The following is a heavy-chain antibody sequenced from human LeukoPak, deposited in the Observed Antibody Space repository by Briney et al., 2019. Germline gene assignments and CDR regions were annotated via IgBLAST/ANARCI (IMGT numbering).Heavy chain of an antibody. D-gene: IGHD2-2*01. CDR3: ARNARVKTYCSSTSCSYFDY. J-gene: IGHJ4*02. CDR2: ISAYNGNT. CDR1: GYTFTSYG. V-gene: IGHV1-18*01. Sequence: ASVKVSCKASGYTFTSYGISWVRQAPGQGLEWMGWISAYNGNTNYAQKLQGRVTMTTDTSTSTAYMELRSLRSDDTAVYYCARNARVKTYCSSTSCSYFDYWGQGTLVTVSS.